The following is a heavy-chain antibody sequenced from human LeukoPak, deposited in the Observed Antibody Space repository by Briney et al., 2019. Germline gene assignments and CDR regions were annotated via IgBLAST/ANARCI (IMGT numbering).Heavy chain of an antibody. V-gene: IGHV3-30*02. CDR1: GFTFNIYG. CDR2: TRYDATKK. D-gene: IGHD3-3*01. CDR3: ASPEWLPDSIDI. J-gene: IGHJ3*02. Sequence: GESLRLSCAVSGFTFNIYGMHWVRQAPGKGLEWVAFTRYDATKKYYADSVKDRFTISRDDSKNTIYLQMNSLRAEDTAVYYCASPEWLPDSIDIWGQGTMVTVSS.